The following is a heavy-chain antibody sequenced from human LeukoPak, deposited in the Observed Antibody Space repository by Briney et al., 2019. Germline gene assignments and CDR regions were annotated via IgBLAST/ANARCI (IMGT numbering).Heavy chain of an antibody. CDR1: EFIFSNFA. D-gene: IGHD3-3*01. J-gene: IGHJ4*02. V-gene: IGHV3-30*04. CDR2: ISPEGNLK. CDR3: ARGSGYFDH. Sequence: GRSLRLSCAASEFIFSNFAMHWVRQAPDKGLEWVTLISPEGNLKNYADSVKGRFTISRDNSRNTLFLQMSSLRPEDTAVYFCARGSGYFDHWGQGTQVTVSS.